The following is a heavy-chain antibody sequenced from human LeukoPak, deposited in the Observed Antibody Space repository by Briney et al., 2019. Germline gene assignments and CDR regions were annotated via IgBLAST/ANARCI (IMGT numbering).Heavy chain of an antibody. CDR1: GGSISSYY. CDR2: IYYSGST. D-gene: IGHD2-21*01. Sequence: SETLSLTCTVSGGSISSYYWSWIRQPPGKGLEWIGYIYYSGSTNYNPSLKSRVTISVDTSKNQFSLKLSSVTAADTAVYYCARDQVVGAYYYYGMDVWGQGTTVTVSS. V-gene: IGHV4-59*01. CDR3: ARDQVVGAYYYYGMDV. J-gene: IGHJ6*02.